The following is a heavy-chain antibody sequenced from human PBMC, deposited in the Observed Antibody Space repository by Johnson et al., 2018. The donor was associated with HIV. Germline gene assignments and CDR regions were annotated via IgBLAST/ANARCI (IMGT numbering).Heavy chain of an antibody. D-gene: IGHD6-13*01. CDR3: AKDKAAAAASDAFDI. J-gene: IGHJ3*02. CDR2: IKSKTDGGTT. Sequence: VQLVESGGGLVKPGWSLRLSCAASGFTFSNAWMSWVRQAPGKGLEWVGRIKSKTDGGTTDYAAPVKGRFTISSDDSKNTLYLQMNSLRAEDTAVYYCAKDKAAAAASDAFDIWGQGTMVTVSS. CDR1: GFTFSNAW. V-gene: IGHV3-15*01.